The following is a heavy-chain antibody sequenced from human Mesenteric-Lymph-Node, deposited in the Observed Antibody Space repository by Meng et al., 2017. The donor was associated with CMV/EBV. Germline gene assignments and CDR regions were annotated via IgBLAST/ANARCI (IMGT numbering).Heavy chain of an antibody. CDR2: IRYDGSNK. Sequence: GESLKISCAASGFTFSSYGMHWVRQAPGKGLEWVAFIRYDGSNKYYADSVKGRFTISRDNSKNTLYLQMNSLRAEDTAVYYCTTLAAPEDYWGQGTLVTVS. CDR1: GFTFSSYG. J-gene: IGHJ4*02. V-gene: IGHV3-30*02. D-gene: IGHD6-6*01. CDR3: TTLAAPEDY.